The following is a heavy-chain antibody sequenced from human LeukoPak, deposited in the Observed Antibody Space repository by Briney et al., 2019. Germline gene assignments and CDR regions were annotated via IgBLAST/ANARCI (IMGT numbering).Heavy chain of an antibody. J-gene: IGHJ4*02. CDR2: INPSGGST. D-gene: IGHD6-19*01. V-gene: IGHV1-46*01. Sequence: ASVKVSCKASGYTFTSYYMHRVRQAPGQGLEWMGIINPSGGSTSYAQKFQGRVTMTRDTSTSTVYMELSSLRSEDTAVYYCARDRLAVAEFDYWGQGTLVTVSS. CDR1: GYTFTSYY. CDR3: ARDRLAVAEFDY.